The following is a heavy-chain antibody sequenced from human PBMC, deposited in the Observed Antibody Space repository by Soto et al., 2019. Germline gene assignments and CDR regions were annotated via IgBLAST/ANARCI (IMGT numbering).Heavy chain of an antibody. CDR3: ARGDCTNGVCSKTSFDP. J-gene: IGHJ5*02. CDR1: GYTFTSYA. D-gene: IGHD2-8*01. Sequence: ASVKVSCKASGYTFTSYAMHWVRQAPGQRLEWMGWINAGNGNTKYSQKFQGRVTITRDTSASTAYMELSSLRSEDTAVYYCARGDCTNGVCSKTSFDPWGQGTLVTRLL. CDR2: INAGNGNT. V-gene: IGHV1-3*01.